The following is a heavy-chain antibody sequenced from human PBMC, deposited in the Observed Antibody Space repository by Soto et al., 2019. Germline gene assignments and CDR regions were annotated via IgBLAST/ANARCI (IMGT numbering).Heavy chain of an antibody. V-gene: IGHV4-59*08. Sequence: PSETLSLTCTVSGGSISSYYWSWIRQPPGKGLEWIGYIYYSGSTNYNPSLKSRVTISVDTSKNQFSLKLSSVTAADTAVYYCARGRYYDILTGYQNWFDPWGQGTLVTV. D-gene: IGHD3-9*01. CDR3: ARGRYYDILTGYQNWFDP. J-gene: IGHJ5*02. CDR2: IYYSGST. CDR1: GGSISSYY.